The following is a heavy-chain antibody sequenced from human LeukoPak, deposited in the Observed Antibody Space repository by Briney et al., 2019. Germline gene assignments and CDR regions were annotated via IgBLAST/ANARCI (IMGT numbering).Heavy chain of an antibody. CDR3: AKDDGGSVTTTDFEY. CDR1: GFTFSNYA. CDR2: ITGSGGST. Sequence: GGSLRLSCAVSGFTFSNYALSWVRQVPGKGLEWVSGITGSGGSTYYADSVKGRFTISRDNSKNTLYLQMNSLRAEDTAVYFCAKDDGGSVTTTDFEYWGQGTLVTVSS. V-gene: IGHV3-23*01. D-gene: IGHD4-17*01. J-gene: IGHJ4*02.